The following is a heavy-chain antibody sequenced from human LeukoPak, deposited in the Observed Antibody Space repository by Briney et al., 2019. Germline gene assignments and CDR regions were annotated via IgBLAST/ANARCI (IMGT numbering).Heavy chain of an antibody. CDR2: IYYSGST. CDR1: GGSISSYY. D-gene: IGHD5-24*01. CDR3: ARCLGDGYNYYVDY. Sequence: PSETLSLTCTVSGGSISSYYWSWIRQPPGKGLEWIGYIYYSGSTNYNPSLKSRVTISVDTSKNQFSLKLSSVTAADTAVYYCARCLGDGYNYYVDYWGQGTLVTVSS. J-gene: IGHJ4*02. V-gene: IGHV4-59*08.